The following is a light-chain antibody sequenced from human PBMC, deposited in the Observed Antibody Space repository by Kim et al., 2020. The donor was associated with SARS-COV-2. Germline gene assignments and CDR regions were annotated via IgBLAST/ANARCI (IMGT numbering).Light chain of an antibody. CDR3: KSYTASSTWV. J-gene: IGLJ3*02. CDR1: SSDVGGYSY. V-gene: IGLV2-14*01. CDR2: DVN. Sequence: QSVVTQPASVSGSPGQSITISCTGTSSDVGGYSYVSWYQQHPGKAPKLMIYDVNKRPSGVSSRFSGSKSGNTASLTISGLQAEDEADYYCKSYTASSTWVFGGGTQLTVL.